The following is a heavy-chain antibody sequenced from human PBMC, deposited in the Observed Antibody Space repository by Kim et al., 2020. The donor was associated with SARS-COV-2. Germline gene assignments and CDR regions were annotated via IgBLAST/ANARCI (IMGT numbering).Heavy chain of an antibody. D-gene: IGHD4-17*01. CDR1: GFTFSSYG. Sequence: GGSLRLSCAASGFTFSSYGMHWVRQAPGKGLEWVAVIWYDGSNKYYADSVKGRFTISRDNSKNTLYLQMNSLRAEDTAVYYCARGYRDYGYYFDYWGQGTLVTVSS. V-gene: IGHV3-33*01. CDR3: ARGYRDYGYYFDY. CDR2: IWYDGSNK. J-gene: IGHJ4*02.